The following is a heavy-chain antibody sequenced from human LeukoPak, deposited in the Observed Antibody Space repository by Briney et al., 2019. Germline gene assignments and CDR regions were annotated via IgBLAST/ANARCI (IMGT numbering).Heavy chain of an antibody. CDR1: GGSISSGGYY. V-gene: IGHV4-31*03. J-gene: IGHJ5*02. Sequence: PSETLSLTCTVSGGSISSGGYYWSWIRQHPGKGLEWIGYIYYSGSTYYNPSLKSRVTISVDTSKNQFSLKLSSVTAADTAVYYCARDGYSYGLHGPWFDLWGQGTLVTVSS. CDR3: ARDGYSYGLHGPWFDL. D-gene: IGHD5-18*01. CDR2: IYYSGST.